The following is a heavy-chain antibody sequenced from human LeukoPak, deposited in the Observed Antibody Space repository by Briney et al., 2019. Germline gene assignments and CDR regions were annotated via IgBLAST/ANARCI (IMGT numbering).Heavy chain of an antibody. Sequence: GASVKVSCKASGFTFTSSAVQWVRQARGQRLEWIGWIVVGSGNTNYAQKFQERVTITRDMSTSTAYMELSSLRSEDTAVYYCAASQLVRDSSGYQSIDWGQGTLVTVSS. CDR2: IVVGSGNT. CDR1: GFTFTSSA. CDR3: AASQLVRDSSGYQSID. V-gene: IGHV1-58*01. J-gene: IGHJ4*02. D-gene: IGHD3-22*01.